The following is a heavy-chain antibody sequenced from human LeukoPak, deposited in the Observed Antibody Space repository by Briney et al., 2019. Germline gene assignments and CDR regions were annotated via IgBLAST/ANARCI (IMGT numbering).Heavy chain of an antibody. Sequence: SETLSLTCTVSGGSISSSSYYWGWIRQPPGKGLEWIGSIYYSGSTYYNPSLKSRVTISVDTSKNQFSLKLSSVTAADTAVYYCAAHYCSSTSCPWYFDLWGRGTLVTVSS. J-gene: IGHJ2*01. V-gene: IGHV4-39*07. D-gene: IGHD2-2*01. CDR1: GGSISSSSYY. CDR3: AAHYCSSTSCPWYFDL. CDR2: IYYSGST.